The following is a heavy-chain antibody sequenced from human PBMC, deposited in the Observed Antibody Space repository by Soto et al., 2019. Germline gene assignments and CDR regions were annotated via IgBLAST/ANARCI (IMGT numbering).Heavy chain of an antibody. D-gene: IGHD3-22*01. Sequence: QVQLQESGPGRVKPSGTLSLTCAVSGDSISSSKWWTWVRQPPGKGLEWIGESHHSGSANYNPSLKTRVTISVDKSKNQFSLNLSSVTAADTAVYYFARRGYYYDSSGYPWGQGTLVTVSS. J-gene: IGHJ4*02. CDR3: ARRGYYYDSSGYP. V-gene: IGHV4-4*02. CDR1: GDSISSSKW. CDR2: SHHSGSA.